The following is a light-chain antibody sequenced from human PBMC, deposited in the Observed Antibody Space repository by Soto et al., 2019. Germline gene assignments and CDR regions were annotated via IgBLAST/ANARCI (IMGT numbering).Light chain of an antibody. J-gene: IGKJ1*01. CDR3: QQYGSSGT. CDR1: QSVSNYY. CDR2: GAS. Sequence: EMVLTQSPGTLSLSPGESATLSCRASQSVSNYYLAWYQQKPGQAPRLLIYGASNRATGIPDRFSGSGSGTDFTLTISRLEPEDFAVYYCQQYGSSGTFGQGTKVDIK. V-gene: IGKV3-20*01.